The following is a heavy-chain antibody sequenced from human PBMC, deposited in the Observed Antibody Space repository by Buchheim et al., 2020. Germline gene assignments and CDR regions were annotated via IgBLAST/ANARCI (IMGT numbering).Heavy chain of an antibody. V-gene: IGHV3-48*03. Sequence: EVQLVESGGGLVQPGGSLRLSCAASGFTFSSYEMNRVRQAPGKGLEWVSYISSSGSTIYYADSVKGRFTISRDNAKNSLYLQMNSLRAEDTAVYYCARNYYDYVWGSYRYHYFDYWGQGTL. CDR1: GFTFSSYE. J-gene: IGHJ4*02. CDR3: ARNYYDYVWGSYRYHYFDY. D-gene: IGHD3-16*02. CDR2: ISSSGSTI.